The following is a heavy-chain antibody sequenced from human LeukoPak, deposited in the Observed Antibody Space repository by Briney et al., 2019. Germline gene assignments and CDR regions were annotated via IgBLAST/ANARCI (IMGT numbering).Heavy chain of an antibody. Sequence: SETLSLTCTVSGSSISSYYWSWIRQPPGKGLEWIGYIYYSGSTNYNPSLKSRVTISVDTSKNQFSLKLSSVTAADTAVYYCARDRVEMATITAWYFDLWGRGTLVTVSS. CDR1: GSSISSYY. V-gene: IGHV4-59*01. D-gene: IGHD5-24*01. CDR2: IYYSGST. CDR3: ARDRVEMATITAWYFDL. J-gene: IGHJ2*01.